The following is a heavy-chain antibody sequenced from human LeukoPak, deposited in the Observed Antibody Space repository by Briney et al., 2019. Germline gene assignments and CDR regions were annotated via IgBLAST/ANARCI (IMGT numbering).Heavy chain of an antibody. CDR2: INPSGGST. Sequence: GVSVKVSCKASGYTFTSNYMHWVRQAPGQGLEWMGIINPSGGSTNYAQKFQGRVTMTRDTSTSTVYMELSSLRSEDTAVYYCARAAGLVVVVAATLDYWGQGTLVTVSS. V-gene: IGHV1-46*01. J-gene: IGHJ4*02. D-gene: IGHD2-15*01. CDR3: ARAAGLVVVVAATLDY. CDR1: GYTFTSNY.